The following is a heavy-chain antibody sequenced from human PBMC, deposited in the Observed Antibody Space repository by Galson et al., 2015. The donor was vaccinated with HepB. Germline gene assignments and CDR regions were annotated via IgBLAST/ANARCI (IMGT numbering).Heavy chain of an antibody. CDR2: ISYDGSNK. D-gene: IGHD3-3*01. J-gene: IGHJ6*02. CDR3: AKLGERFLEWLSMDV. CDR1: GFTFSSYG. V-gene: IGHV3-30*18. Sequence: SLRLSCAASGFTFSSYGMHWVRQAPGKGLEWVAVISYDGSNKYYADSVKGRFTISRDNSKNTLYLQMNSLRAEDTAVYYCAKLGERFLEWLSMDVWGQGTTVTVSS.